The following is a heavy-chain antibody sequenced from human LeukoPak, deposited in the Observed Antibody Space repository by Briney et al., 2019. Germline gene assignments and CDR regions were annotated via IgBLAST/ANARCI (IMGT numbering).Heavy chain of an antibody. D-gene: IGHD3-3*01. CDR1: GYTFTSYG. V-gene: IGHV1-18*01. J-gene: IGHJ4*02. Sequence: ASVKVSCKASGYTFTSYGISWVRQAPGQGLEWMGWISAYNGNTNYAQKLQGRVTMTTDTSTSTAYMELRSLRSDDTAVYYCARDREQTYYDFWSGSEIDYWGQGTLVTVSS. CDR2: ISAYNGNT. CDR3: ARDREQTYYDFWSGSEIDY.